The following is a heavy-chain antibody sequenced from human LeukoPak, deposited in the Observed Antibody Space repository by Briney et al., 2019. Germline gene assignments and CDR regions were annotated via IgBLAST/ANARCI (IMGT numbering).Heavy chain of an antibody. J-gene: IGHJ4*02. CDR1: GGSISSYY. V-gene: IGHV4-59*01. D-gene: IGHD7-27*01. CDR2: IYYSGST. Sequence: PSETLSLTCTVSGGSISSYYWSWIRQPPGKGLEWIGYIYYSGSTNYNPSLKSRVTISVDTSKNQFSLKLNSVTAADTAVYYCARVSRTGLLGYWGQGTLVTVSS. CDR3: ARVSRTGLLGY.